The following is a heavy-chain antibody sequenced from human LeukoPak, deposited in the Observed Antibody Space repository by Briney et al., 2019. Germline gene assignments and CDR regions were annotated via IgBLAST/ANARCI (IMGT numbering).Heavy chain of an antibody. Sequence: PGGSLRLSCAASGFRFSSYAMSWVRQAPGKGLDWVSTISVSGATYYADSVKGRFTISRDNSKNTLYLQMNSLRAEDTAVYYCATYRMVRGVTNFDYWGQGTLVTVSS. J-gene: IGHJ4*02. CDR1: GFRFSSYA. V-gene: IGHV3-23*01. D-gene: IGHD3-10*01. CDR3: ATYRMVRGVTNFDY. CDR2: ISVSGAT.